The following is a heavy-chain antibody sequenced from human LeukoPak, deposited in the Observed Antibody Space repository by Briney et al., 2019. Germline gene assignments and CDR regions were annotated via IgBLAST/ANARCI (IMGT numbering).Heavy chain of an antibody. J-gene: IGHJ4*02. Sequence: RASVTVSCKASGYTFTSYYMHWVRQAPGQGLEWMGIINPSGGSTSYAQKFQGRVTMTRDMSTSTVYMELSSLRSEDTAVYYCARDWVGYCSSTSCYTLDYWGQGTLVTVSS. D-gene: IGHD2-2*02. CDR1: GYTFTSYY. CDR2: INPSGGST. CDR3: ARDWVGYCSSTSCYTLDY. V-gene: IGHV1-46*01.